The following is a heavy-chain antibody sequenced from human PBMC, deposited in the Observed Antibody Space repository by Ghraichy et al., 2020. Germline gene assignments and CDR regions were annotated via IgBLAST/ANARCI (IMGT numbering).Heavy chain of an antibody. J-gene: IGHJ4*02. D-gene: IGHD6-6*01. CDR1: GGSISSGGYC. V-gene: IGHV4-31*03. CDR3: ARSSQLTRSLDY. Sequence: SETLSLTCTVSGGSISSGGYCWSWIRQHPGKGLEWIGYIYYSGSTYYKPSLKSRVTISVDTSKNQFSLGLSSVTAADTAVYYCARSSQLTRSLDYWGQGTLVTVSS. CDR2: IYYSGST.